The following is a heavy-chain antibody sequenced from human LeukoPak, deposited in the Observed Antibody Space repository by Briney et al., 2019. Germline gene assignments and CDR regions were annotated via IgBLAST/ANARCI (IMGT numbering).Heavy chain of an antibody. J-gene: IGHJ6*03. CDR3: ARDTGDGYTPPNYYYYMVV. Sequence: PSETVSVTCAVYGGSFSGYYWSWIRQPPGKGLEWIGEINHSGSTNYNPSLKSRVTIPVDTSKSQFSLKLSSVTAADTAVYYCARDTGDGYTPPNYYYYMVVWRKGTTVTVPS. CDR1: GGSFSGYY. CDR2: INHSGST. D-gene: IGHD5-24*01. V-gene: IGHV4-34*01.